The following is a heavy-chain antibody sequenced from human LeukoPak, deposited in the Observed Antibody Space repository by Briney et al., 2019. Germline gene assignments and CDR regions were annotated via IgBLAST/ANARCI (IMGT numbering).Heavy chain of an antibody. CDR1: GGSISSGGYS. CDR2: IYYSGST. J-gene: IGHJ4*02. D-gene: IGHD6-19*01. V-gene: IGHV4-61*08. Sequence: SETLSLTCAVSGGSISSGGYSWSWIRQPPGKGLEWIGYIYYSGSTNYNPSLKSRVTISVDTSKNQFSLKLSSVTAADTAVYYCARERLGFDYWGQGTLVTVSS. CDR3: ARERLGFDY.